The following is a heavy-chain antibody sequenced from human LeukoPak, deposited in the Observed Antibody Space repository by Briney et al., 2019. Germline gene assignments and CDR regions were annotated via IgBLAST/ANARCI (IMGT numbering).Heavy chain of an antibody. J-gene: IGHJ5*02. CDR2: INHSGNT. V-gene: IGHV4-34*01. CDR3: ARGRILAARFWFDP. D-gene: IGHD6-6*01. CDR1: GGSFSGYY. Sequence: SETLSLTCAVFGGSFSGYYWSWIRQPPGKGLEWIGEINHSGNTNYNPSLKSRVTISVDTSKNQFSLKLSSVTAADTAVYYCARGRILAARFWFDPWGQGTLVTVSS.